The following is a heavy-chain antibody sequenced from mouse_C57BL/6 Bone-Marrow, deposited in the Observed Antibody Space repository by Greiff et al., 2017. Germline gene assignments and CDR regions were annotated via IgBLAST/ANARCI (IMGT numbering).Heavy chain of an antibody. J-gene: IGHJ4*01. V-gene: IGHV1-59*01. Sequence: QVQLQQPGAELVRPGTSVKLSCKASGYTFPSYWMHWVKQRPGQGLEWIGVIDPSDSYTNYNQTFKGKATLTVDTSSSTAYMQLSSLTSEDSAVYYCARGGFYYYGSSPYYYAMDYWGQGTSVTVSS. D-gene: IGHD1-1*01. CDR3: ARGGFYYYGSSPYYYAMDY. CDR2: IDPSDSYT. CDR1: GYTFPSYW.